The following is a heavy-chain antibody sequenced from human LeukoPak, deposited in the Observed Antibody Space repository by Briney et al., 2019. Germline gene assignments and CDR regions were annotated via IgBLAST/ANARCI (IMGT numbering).Heavy chain of an antibody. Sequence: PSETLSLTCTVSGGSISSYYWSWIRQPPGKGLEWIGYIYYSGSTNYNPSLKSRVTISVDTSKNQSSLKLSSVTAADTAVYYCARGLPYYYDSSGYYDYWGQGTLVTVSS. CDR2: IYYSGST. D-gene: IGHD3-22*01. CDR1: GGSISSYY. CDR3: ARGLPYYYDSSGYYDY. V-gene: IGHV4-59*01. J-gene: IGHJ4*02.